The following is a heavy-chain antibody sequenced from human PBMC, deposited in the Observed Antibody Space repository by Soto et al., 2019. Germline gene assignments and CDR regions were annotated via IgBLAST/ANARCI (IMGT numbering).Heavy chain of an antibody. Sequence: LRLSFGGSGFTFSDYWMSWVRQAPGKGLEWVANIKEGGSENYYGDSVKGRFTISRDNAKNSLYLQMNSLRAEDAAVYYCAILRGSIFSKPLDYWGQGTLVTVS. CDR2: IKEGGSEN. J-gene: IGHJ4*02. V-gene: IGHV3-7*03. D-gene: IGHD3-10*01. CDR3: AILRGSIFSKPLDY. CDR1: GFTFSDYW.